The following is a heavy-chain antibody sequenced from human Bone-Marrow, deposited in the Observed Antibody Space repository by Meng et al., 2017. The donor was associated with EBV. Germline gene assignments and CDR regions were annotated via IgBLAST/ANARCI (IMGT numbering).Heavy chain of an antibody. CDR2: ITTLNGHT. J-gene: IGHJ5*02. CDR3: ARDSTGDSRRFDP. Sequence: QVKVGQVGSGGKEPGGQGKVSCSASGYTFKNYHISWVRQAPGQGLEWVGWITTLNGHTDYAQNFQGRVTMTTDTSTNTAYMELSSLTSEDTAVYYCARDSTGDSRRFDPWGQGTLVTVSS. D-gene: IGHD3-22*01. V-gene: IGHV1-18*01. CDR1: GYTFKNYH.